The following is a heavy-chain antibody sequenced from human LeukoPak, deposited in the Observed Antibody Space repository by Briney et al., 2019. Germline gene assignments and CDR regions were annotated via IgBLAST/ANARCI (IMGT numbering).Heavy chain of an antibody. CDR1: GGSVSSGSYY. V-gene: IGHV4-61*01. Sequence: SETLSRTCTVSGGSVSSGSYYWSWIRQPPGKGLEWIGYIYYSGSTNYNPSLKSRVTISVDTSKIQFSLKLSSVTAADTAVYYCARGGYYYDSSGKPFNYWGQGTLVTVSP. CDR2: IYYSGST. J-gene: IGHJ4*02. D-gene: IGHD3-22*01. CDR3: ARGGYYYDSSGKPFNY.